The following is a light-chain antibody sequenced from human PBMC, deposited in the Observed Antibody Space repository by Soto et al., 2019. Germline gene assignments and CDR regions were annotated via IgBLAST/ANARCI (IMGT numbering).Light chain of an antibody. CDR3: ALYVGSGTVV. J-gene: IGLJ2*01. Sequence: QTVVTQEPSFSVSPGGTVILTCGLTSGSVSTSYYPSWYQQSPGLAPRTLIYNTTTRSSGVPDRFSGSILGNKAALTITGAQXXXEXDXLCALYVGSGTVVFGGGTKLTVL. CDR2: NTT. V-gene: IGLV8-61*01. CDR1: SGSVSTSYY.